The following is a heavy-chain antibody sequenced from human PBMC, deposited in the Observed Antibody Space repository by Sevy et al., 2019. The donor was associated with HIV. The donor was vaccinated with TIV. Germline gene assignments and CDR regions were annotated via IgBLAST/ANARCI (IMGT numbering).Heavy chain of an antibody. Sequence: GGSLRLSCAASTFTFNDYWMNWVRQAPGKGLEWVANINQHGSEKYFVNSVKGRFTISRDNAKNSLYLQMNSLRAEDTAVYYLARGGGGLDVWGQGTTVTVSS. V-gene: IGHV3-7*01. CDR1: TFTFNDYW. J-gene: IGHJ6*02. CDR2: INQHGSEK. D-gene: IGHD3-16*01. CDR3: ARGGGGLDV.